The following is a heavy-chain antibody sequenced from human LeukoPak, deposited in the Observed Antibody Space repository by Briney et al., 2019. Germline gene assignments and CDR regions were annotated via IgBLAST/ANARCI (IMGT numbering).Heavy chain of an antibody. V-gene: IGHV1-69*13. Sequence: SVKVSCKASGGTFSSYVITWVRQSPGQRLEWMRGIIPMFGTADYVQKFQGRVTITADESTSTAYMQLSSLRSEDTAVYYCARGAYSSGSYYFDHWGEGTMVSVPS. J-gene: IGHJ4*02. CDR1: GGTFSSYV. D-gene: IGHD6-19*01. CDR2: IIPMFGTA. CDR3: ARGAYSSGSYYFDH.